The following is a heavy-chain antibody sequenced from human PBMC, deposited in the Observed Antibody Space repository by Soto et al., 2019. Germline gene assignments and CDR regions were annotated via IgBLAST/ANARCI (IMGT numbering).Heavy chain of an antibody. CDR2: IYYSGST. CDR1: GGSISSGGYY. CDR3: ATSLDYALNWFDP. Sequence: PSETLSLTRTVSGGSISSGGYYWSWIRQHPGKGLEWIGYIYYSGSTYYNPSLKSRVTISVDTSKNQFSLKLSSVTAADTAVYYCATSLDYALNWFDPWGQGTLVTVSS. V-gene: IGHV4-31*03. J-gene: IGHJ5*02. D-gene: IGHD4-17*01.